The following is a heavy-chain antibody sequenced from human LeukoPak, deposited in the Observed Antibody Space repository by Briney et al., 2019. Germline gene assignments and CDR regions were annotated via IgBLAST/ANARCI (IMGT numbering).Heavy chain of an antibody. CDR2: IIPIFGTA. J-gene: IGHJ6*02. Sequence: RASVKVSCKASGGTFSSYAISWVRQAPGQGLEWMGGIIPIFGTANYAQKFQGRVTITADESTSTAYMELSSLRSDDTAVYYCARGLYSRTLYDFWSGYYPSYYYYYGMDVWGQGTTVTVSS. D-gene: IGHD3-3*01. CDR1: GGTFSSYA. CDR3: ARGLYSRTLYDFWSGYYPSYYYYYGMDV. V-gene: IGHV1-69*13.